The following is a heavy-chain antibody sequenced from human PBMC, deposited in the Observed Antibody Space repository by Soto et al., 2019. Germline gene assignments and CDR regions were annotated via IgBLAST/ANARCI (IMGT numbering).Heavy chain of an antibody. V-gene: IGHV1-69*13. CDR3: ASIERGYPRGPAY. CDR2: IIPIFGTA. D-gene: IGHD5-12*01. J-gene: IGHJ4*02. CDR1: GGTXSSYA. Sequence: GXSXKVSFKAFGGTXSSYAIRLVRQAPGQGLEWMGGIIPIFGTANYAQKFQGRVTITADESTSTAYMELSSLRSEDTDVYYCASIERGYPRGPAYWGQGTLGTVS.